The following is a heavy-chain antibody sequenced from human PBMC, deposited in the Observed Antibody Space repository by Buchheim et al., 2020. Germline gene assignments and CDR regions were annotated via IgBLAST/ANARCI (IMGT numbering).Heavy chain of an antibody. V-gene: IGHV7-4-1*02. CDR3: ARNSTSWTDYYNYGMDV. Sequence: QVQVVQSGSELKKPGASVKVSCKASGYNFYSHAMNWVRQAPGQGLEWMGWIDTNTGNPTYAQGFTGRFVFSLDTSVSTAYLQITSLRPEDTAVYYCARNSTSWTDYYNYGMDVWGKGTT. D-gene: IGHD6-13*01. CDR1: GYNFYSHA. J-gene: IGHJ6*04. CDR2: IDTNTGNP.